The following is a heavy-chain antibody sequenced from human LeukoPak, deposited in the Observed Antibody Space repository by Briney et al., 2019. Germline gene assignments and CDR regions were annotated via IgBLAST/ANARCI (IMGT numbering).Heavy chain of an antibody. CDR2: TRGNGDT. Sequence: PGGSLRLSCAASGLSFSSFAMSWVRQGPARGLECVSSTRGNGDTFYADSVKGRFTLSSDSSTNTVYFQLNNLRVEDTAIYYCARASWVSSTDAVRWGQGTLVTVSS. CDR3: ARASWVSSTDAVR. J-gene: IGHJ4*02. V-gene: IGHV3-23*01. D-gene: IGHD3-16*01. CDR1: GLSFSSFA.